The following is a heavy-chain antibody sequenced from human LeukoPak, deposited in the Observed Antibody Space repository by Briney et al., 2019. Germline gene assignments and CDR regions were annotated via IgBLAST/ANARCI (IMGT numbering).Heavy chain of an antibody. CDR1: GFTLSNHW. Sequence: GGSLRLSCAASGFTLSNHWMAWVRQVPGRGPEWVANVNRDGSETYYLDSVKGRFTISRDNAKNSLYLQMNSLRAEDTALYYCVRNNAMDVWGQGTTVIVSS. D-gene: IGHD2-8*01. V-gene: IGHV3-7*03. CDR3: VRNNAMDV. CDR2: VNRDGSET. J-gene: IGHJ6*02.